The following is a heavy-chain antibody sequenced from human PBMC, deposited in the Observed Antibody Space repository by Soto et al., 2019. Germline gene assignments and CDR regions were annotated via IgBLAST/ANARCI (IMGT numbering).Heavy chain of an antibody. J-gene: IGHJ4*02. CDR1: GYSFTSYW. CDR2: IYPGDSDT. D-gene: IGHD6-13*01. CDR3: ARLNGIAAAGTDYFDY. V-gene: IGHV5-51*01. Sequence: PVESLKISCNGSGYSFTSYWIGWVRQMPGKGLEWMGIIYPGDSDTRYSPSFQGQVTISADKSISTAYLQWSSLKASDTAMYYCARLNGIAAAGTDYFDYWGQGTLVTVSS.